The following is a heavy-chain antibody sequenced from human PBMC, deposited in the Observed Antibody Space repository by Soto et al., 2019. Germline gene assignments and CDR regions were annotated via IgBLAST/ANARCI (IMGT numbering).Heavy chain of an antibody. Sequence: QVQLVESGGGVVQPGRSLRLSCAASGFTFSSYGMHWVRQAPGKGLEWVAVISYDGSNKYYADSVKGRFTISRDNSKNTLYLQMNSLRAEDTAVYYCAKTAPGRDGYNEFDYWGQGTLVTVSS. CDR3: AKTAPGRDGYNEFDY. CDR1: GFTFSSYG. V-gene: IGHV3-30*18. J-gene: IGHJ4*02. CDR2: ISYDGSNK. D-gene: IGHD3-10*01.